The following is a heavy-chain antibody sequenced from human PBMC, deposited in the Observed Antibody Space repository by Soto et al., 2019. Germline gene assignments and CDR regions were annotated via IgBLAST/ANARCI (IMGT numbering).Heavy chain of an antibody. CDR2: INTYNGIT. Sequence: QVQLVQSGAEVKQPGASVKVSCQASGYTFTSYGISWVRQAPGQGLEWMGWINTYNGITNYAQKSQGRVTMTTDTTTSTAYIELRSLRSDDTALYYCARYCSGGSCYGSWYDPWGQGILVTVSS. J-gene: IGHJ5*02. V-gene: IGHV1-18*01. D-gene: IGHD2-15*01. CDR3: ARYCSGGSCYGSWYDP. CDR1: GYTFTSYG.